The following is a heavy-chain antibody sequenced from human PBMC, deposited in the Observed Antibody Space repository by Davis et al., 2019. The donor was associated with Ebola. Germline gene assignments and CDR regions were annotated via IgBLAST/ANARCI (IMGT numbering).Heavy chain of an antibody. Sequence: GESLKISCAASGFTFSSYAMSWVRQAPGKGLEWVSAISGSGGSTYYADSVKGRFTISRDNSKNTLYLQMNSLRAEDTAVYYCAKDKMSGSYGFDYWGQGTLVTVSS. CDR3: AKDKMSGSYGFDY. J-gene: IGHJ4*02. D-gene: IGHD1-26*01. CDR1: GFTFSSYA. V-gene: IGHV3-23*01. CDR2: ISGSGGST.